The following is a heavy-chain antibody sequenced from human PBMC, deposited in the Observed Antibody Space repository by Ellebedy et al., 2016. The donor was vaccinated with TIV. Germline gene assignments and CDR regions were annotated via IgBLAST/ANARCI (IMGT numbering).Heavy chain of an antibody. Sequence: GESLKISCAASGSTFSSSAMRWLRLAPGTELEWVSAISGSGGSTYYADSVKGRFTISRDNSKNTLYLQMNSLRAEDTAVYYCAKDHSLGSEYYYYYGMDVWGQGTTVTVSS. CDR2: ISGSGGST. V-gene: IGHV3-23*01. CDR3: AKDHSLGSEYYYYYGMDV. D-gene: IGHD2-15*01. CDR1: GSTFSSSA. J-gene: IGHJ6*02.